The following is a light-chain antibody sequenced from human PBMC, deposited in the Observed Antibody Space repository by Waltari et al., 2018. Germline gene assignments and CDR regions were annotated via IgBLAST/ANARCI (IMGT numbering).Light chain of an antibody. CDR1: SSDVGGYNH. CDR3: SSYTSSSIPYV. V-gene: IGLV2-14*01. Sequence: QSALTQAASVSGSPGQSITISCTGTSSDVGGYNHVSWYQHHPGKAPKLIISEVSNRPSGVSYRFSGSKSGNTASRTISGLQAEDEADYYCSSYTSSSIPYVFGTGTKVTVL. J-gene: IGLJ1*01. CDR2: EVS.